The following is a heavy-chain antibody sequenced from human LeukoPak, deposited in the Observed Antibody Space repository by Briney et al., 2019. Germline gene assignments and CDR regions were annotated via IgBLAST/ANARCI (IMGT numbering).Heavy chain of an antibody. CDR2: IYYSGST. J-gene: IGHJ4*02. V-gene: IGHV4-31*03. CDR1: GGSISSGGYY. D-gene: IGHD3-3*01. Sequence: QSSETLSLTCTVSGGSISSGGYYWSWIRQHPGKGLEWIGYIYYSGSTYYNPSLKSRVTISVDTSKNQFSLKLSSVTAADTAVYYCARMTIFGVVTDYYFDYWAREPWSPSPQ. CDR3: ARMTIFGVVTDYYFDY.